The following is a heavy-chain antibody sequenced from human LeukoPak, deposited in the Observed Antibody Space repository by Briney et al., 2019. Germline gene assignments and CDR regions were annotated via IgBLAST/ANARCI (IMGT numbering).Heavy chain of an antibody. CDR3: AKSIVVVVAATRLDYGMDV. J-gene: IGHJ6*02. CDR1: GFTFSSYG. CDR2: ISYDGSNK. Sequence: GRSLRLSCAASGFTFSSYGMHWVRQAPGKGPEWVAVISYDGSNKYYADSVKGRFTISRDNSKNTLYLQMNSLRAEDTAVYYCAKSIVVVVAATRLDYGMDVWGQGTTVTVSS. V-gene: IGHV3-30*18. D-gene: IGHD2-15*01.